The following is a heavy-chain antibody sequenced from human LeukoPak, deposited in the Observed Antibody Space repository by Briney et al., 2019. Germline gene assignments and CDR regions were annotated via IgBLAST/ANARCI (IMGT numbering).Heavy chain of an antibody. V-gene: IGHV1-2*02. Sequence: GASVKVSCKASGYTFTGYYMHWVRQAPGQGLEWMGWINPNSGGTNYAQKFQGRVTMTRDTSISTAYMELSRLRSDDTAVYYCAREMALGIVVVPAAPGKPYYYYMDVWGKGTTVTVSS. CDR1: GYTFTGYY. J-gene: IGHJ6*03. D-gene: IGHD2-2*01. CDR3: AREMALGIVVVPAAPGKPYYYYMDV. CDR2: INPNSGGT.